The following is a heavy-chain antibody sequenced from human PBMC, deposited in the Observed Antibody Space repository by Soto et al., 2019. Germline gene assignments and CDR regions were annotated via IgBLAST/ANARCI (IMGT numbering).Heavy chain of an antibody. CDR1: GYTFTSYY. CDR2: INPSGGST. V-gene: IGHV1-46*01. J-gene: IGHJ4*02. CDR3: ATHFYGSSGYYQALDY. D-gene: IGHD3-22*01. Sequence: ASVKVSCKASGYTFTSYYIHWVRQAPGQGLEWMGIINPSGGSTSYAQKFQGRVTMTRDTSTSTVYMELSSLRSEDTAVYYCATHFYGSSGYYQALDYWGQGTLVTVSS.